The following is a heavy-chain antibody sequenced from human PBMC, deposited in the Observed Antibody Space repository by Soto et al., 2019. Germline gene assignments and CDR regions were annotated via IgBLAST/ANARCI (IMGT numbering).Heavy chain of an antibody. CDR2: IYYSGST. CDR3: ARERNIAAEPYYFDY. J-gene: IGHJ4*02. Sequence: PSETLSLTCTVSGGSISSGGYYWSWIRQHPGKGLEWIGYIYYSGSTYYNPSLKSRVTISVDTSKNQFSLKLSSVTAADTAVYYCARERNIAAEPYYFDYWGQGTLVTVSS. D-gene: IGHD6-6*01. V-gene: IGHV4-31*03. CDR1: GGSISSGGYY.